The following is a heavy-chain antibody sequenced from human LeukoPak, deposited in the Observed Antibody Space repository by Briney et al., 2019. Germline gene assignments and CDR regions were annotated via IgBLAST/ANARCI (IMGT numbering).Heavy chain of an antibody. CDR1: GYTFTSYG. Sequence: ASVKVSCKASGYTFTSYGINWVRQAPGQGLEWMEWISAYNGNTNYAQKLQGRVTMTTDTSTSTAYMELRSLRSDDTAVYYCARDGDFVTVAVFDYWGQGTLVTVSS. CDR3: ARDGDFVTVAVFDY. J-gene: IGHJ4*02. V-gene: IGHV1-18*04. D-gene: IGHD1-14*01. CDR2: ISAYNGNT.